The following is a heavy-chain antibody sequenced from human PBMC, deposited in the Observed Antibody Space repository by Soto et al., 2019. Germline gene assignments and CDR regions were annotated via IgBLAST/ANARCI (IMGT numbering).Heavy chain of an antibody. CDR2: ISSSGSTI. CDR1: GFTFSSYE. J-gene: IGHJ4*02. Sequence: HPGGSLRLSCAASGFTFSSYEMNWVRQAPGKGLEWVSYISSSGSTIYYADSVKGRFTISRDNAKNSLYLQMNSLRAEDTAVYYCARDYYDSSGSYWGQGTLVTVSS. CDR3: ARDYYDSSGSY. V-gene: IGHV3-48*03. D-gene: IGHD3-22*01.